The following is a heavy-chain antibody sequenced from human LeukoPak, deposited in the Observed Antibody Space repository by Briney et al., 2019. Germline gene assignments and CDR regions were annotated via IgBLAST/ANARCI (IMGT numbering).Heavy chain of an antibody. CDR2: VNPNSGNS. J-gene: IGHJ4*02. CDR1: GCNFRGFD. V-gene: IGHV1-8*01. CDR3: ARGTPYCSSASCYNY. D-gene: IGHD2-2*02. Sequence: GASVKVSCKASGCNFRGFDVNWVRQAPGQGLEWMGWVNPNSGNSGYAQKFQGRVAMTRNTSINTAYMELINLQSDDTAVYYCARGTPYCSSASCYNYWGQGSLVTVSS.